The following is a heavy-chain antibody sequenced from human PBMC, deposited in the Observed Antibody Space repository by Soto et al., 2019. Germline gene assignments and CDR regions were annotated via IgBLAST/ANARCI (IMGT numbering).Heavy chain of an antibody. J-gene: IGHJ6*02. D-gene: IGHD6-19*01. Sequence: SQTLSLTCAISGDNVSSNSAAWNWIRQSPSRGLEWLGRTYYRSKWYNDYAVSVKSRITINPDTSKNQFSLQLNSVTPEDTAVYYCAREGRQWLYYYYGMDVWGQGTMVTVSS. V-gene: IGHV6-1*01. CDR2: TYYRSKWYN. CDR3: AREGRQWLYYYYGMDV. CDR1: GDNVSSNSAA.